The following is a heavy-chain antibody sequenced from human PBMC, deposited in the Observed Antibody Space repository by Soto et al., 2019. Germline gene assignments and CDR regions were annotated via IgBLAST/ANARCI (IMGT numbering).Heavy chain of an antibody. CDR3: ARGSIAAAGTVY. CDR1: GGTFSSYT. J-gene: IGHJ4*02. CDR2: IIPILGIA. D-gene: IGHD6-13*01. V-gene: IGHV1-69*02. Sequence: QVQLVQSGAEVKKPGSSVKVSCKASGGTFSSYTISWVRQAPGQGLEWMGRIIPILGIANYAQKFQGRVTITADKAPSTAYMELSSLRSEDTAVYYCARGSIAAAGTVYWGQGTLVTVSS.